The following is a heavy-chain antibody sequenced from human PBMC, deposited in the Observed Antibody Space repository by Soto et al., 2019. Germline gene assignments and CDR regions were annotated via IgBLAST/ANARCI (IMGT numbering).Heavy chain of an antibody. V-gene: IGHV1-69*13. J-gene: IGHJ5*02. CDR3: ASGHTDYGDYVPVADYNWFDP. CDR2: IIPIFGTA. CDR1: GGTFSSYA. Sequence: GASVKVSCKASGGTFSSYAISWVRQAPGQGLEWMGGIIPIFGTANYAQKFQGRVTITADESTSTAYMELSSLRSEDTAVYYCASGHTDYGDYVPVADYNWFDPWGQGTLVTVSS. D-gene: IGHD4-17*01.